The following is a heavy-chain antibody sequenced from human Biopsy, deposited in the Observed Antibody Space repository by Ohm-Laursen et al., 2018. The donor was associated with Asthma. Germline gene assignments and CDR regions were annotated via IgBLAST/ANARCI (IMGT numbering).Heavy chain of an antibody. CDR3: ARTFHFWSPYHAEHYQL. D-gene: IGHD3-3*01. J-gene: IGHJ1*01. CDR1: GFIFPDYR. Sequence: SLRLPRAASGFIFPDYRMSWVRQVPGQGLEWVPNLTHDGSEKNHVDSLKGRFTISRDNAKNLLFLQMNSLRAEDTAVYYCARTFHFWSPYHAEHYQLWGQGTLVTVSS. V-gene: IGHV3-7*01. CDR2: LTHDGSEK.